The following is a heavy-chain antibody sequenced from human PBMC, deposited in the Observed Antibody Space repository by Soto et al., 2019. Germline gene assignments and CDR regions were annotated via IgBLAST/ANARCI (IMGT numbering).Heavy chain of an antibody. CDR3: ARQQWLVLHAFDI. V-gene: IGHV4-59*01. CDR1: GGSISSYY. CDR2: IYYSGST. Sequence: QVQLQESGPGLVKPSETLSLTCTVSGGSISSYYWSWIRQPPGKGLEWIGYIYYSGSTNYNPSLKSRVTISVDTSKNQFSLKLSSVTAEDTAVYYCARQQWLVLHAFDIWGQGTMVTVSS. J-gene: IGHJ3*02. D-gene: IGHD6-19*01.